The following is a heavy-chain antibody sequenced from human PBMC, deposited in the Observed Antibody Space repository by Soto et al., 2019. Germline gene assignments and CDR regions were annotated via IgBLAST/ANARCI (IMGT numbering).Heavy chain of an antibody. J-gene: IGHJ5*02. Sequence: SETLSLTCTVSGASISGFYWSWIRKSAGKGLEWIGRIYATETTDYNPSLKSRVMMSVDTSKKQFSLKLRSVTAADTAVYYCVRDGTKTLRDWFDPWGQGISVTVSS. CDR2: IYATETT. CDR3: VRDGTKTLRDWFDP. D-gene: IGHD1-1*01. CDR1: GASISGFY. V-gene: IGHV4-4*07.